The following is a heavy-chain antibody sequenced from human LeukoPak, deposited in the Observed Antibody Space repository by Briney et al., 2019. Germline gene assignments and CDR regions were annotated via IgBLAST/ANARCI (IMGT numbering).Heavy chain of an antibody. D-gene: IGHD1-1*01. J-gene: IGHJ4*02. Sequence: SETLSLTCTVSGGSISSYYWSWIRQPPGKGLEWIGYIYYSGSTNYNPSLKSRVTISVDTSKNQFSLKLRSVTAADTAVYYCAKDQLGWAYSALDQWGQGTLVSVFS. V-gene: IGHV4-59*12. CDR1: GGSISSYY. CDR3: AKDQLGWAYSALDQ. CDR2: IYYSGST.